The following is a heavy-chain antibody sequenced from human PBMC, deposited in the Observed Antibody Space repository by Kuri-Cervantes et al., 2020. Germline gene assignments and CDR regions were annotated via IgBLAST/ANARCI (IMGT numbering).Heavy chain of an antibody. Sequence: ASVKVSCKASGYTFTNYGISWVRQAPGQGLEWMGWISAYNGNTNYAQNLQGRVTMTTDTSTSTAYMELRSLTSDDTAVYYCARLPNPVGATWWFDPWGQGTLVTVSS. CDR1: GYTFTNYG. D-gene: IGHD1-26*01. V-gene: IGHV1-18*01. CDR2: ISAYNGNT. CDR3: ARLPNPVGATWWFDP. J-gene: IGHJ5*02.